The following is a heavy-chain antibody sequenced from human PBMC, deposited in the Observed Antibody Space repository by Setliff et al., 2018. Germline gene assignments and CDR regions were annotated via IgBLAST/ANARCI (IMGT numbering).Heavy chain of an antibody. Sequence: ASVKVSCKASGYTFTGYYMHWVRQAPGQGLEWMGWINPNSGGTNYAQKFQGWVSMTRDTSITTAYMELSRLTSDDMAVYFCARSDHLVVDGFDVWGQGTMVTVS. CDR2: INPNSGGT. J-gene: IGHJ3*01. D-gene: IGHD3-16*01. V-gene: IGHV1-2*04. CDR1: GYTFTGYY. CDR3: ARSDHLVVDGFDV.